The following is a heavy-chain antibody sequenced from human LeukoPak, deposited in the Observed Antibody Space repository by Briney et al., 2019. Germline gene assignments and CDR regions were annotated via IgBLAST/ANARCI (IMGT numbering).Heavy chain of an antibody. J-gene: IGHJ4*02. CDR2: INPNTGGT. CDR3: ARGSDSSGYYVLHFDY. CDR1: GYTFTGYY. Sequence: ASVKVSCKACGYTFTGYYIHWVRQDPGQGLEWMGWINPNTGGTDYAQKLQGRVTMTRDTSISTAYMELSRLRSDDTAVYYCARGSDSSGYYVLHFDYWGQGTLVTVSS. V-gene: IGHV1-2*02. D-gene: IGHD3-22*01.